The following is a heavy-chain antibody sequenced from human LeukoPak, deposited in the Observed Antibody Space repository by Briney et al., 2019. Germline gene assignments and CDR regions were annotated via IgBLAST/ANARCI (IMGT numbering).Heavy chain of an antibody. D-gene: IGHD4-17*01. Sequence: SETLSLTCTVSGGSISSYYWSCIRQPPGKGLEWIGYLYYSGSTNYNPSLKSRVTISVDTSKNQSSLKLSSVTAADTAVYYCARFVYGDYVGLFDYWGQGTLVTVSS. CDR3: ARFVYGDYVGLFDY. J-gene: IGHJ4*02. V-gene: IGHV4-59*01. CDR1: GGSISSYY. CDR2: LYYSGST.